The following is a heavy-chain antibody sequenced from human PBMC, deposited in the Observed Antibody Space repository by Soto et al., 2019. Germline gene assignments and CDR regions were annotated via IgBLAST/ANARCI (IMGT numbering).Heavy chain of an antibody. D-gene: IGHD5-18*01. Sequence: GGSLRLSCAASGFTFSSYAMHWVRQAPGKGLEWVAVISYDGSNKYYADSVKGRFTISRDNSKNTLYLQMNSLRAEDTAVYYCARSDHRVVGAYSHYYYYYGMDVWGQGATVTVSS. CDR2: ISYDGSNK. CDR3: ARSDHRVVGAYSHYYYYYGMDV. J-gene: IGHJ6*02. CDR1: GFTFSSYA. V-gene: IGHV3-30-3*01.